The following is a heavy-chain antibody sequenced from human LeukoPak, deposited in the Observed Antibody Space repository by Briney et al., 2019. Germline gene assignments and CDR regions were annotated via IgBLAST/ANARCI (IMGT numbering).Heavy chain of an antibody. CDR2: IRYDGSNK. J-gene: IGHJ4*02. Sequence: GGSLRLSCAASGFTFSSYAMNWVRQAPGKGLEWVAFIRYDGSNKYYADSVKGRFTISRDNSKNTVYLQMNSLRAEDTAVYYCAAPGVPAATYYFDYWGQGTLVTVSS. V-gene: IGHV3-30*02. D-gene: IGHD2-2*01. CDR1: GFTFSSYA. CDR3: AAPGVPAATYYFDY.